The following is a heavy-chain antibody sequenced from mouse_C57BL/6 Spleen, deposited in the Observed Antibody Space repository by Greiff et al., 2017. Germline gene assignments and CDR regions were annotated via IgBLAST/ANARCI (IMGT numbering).Heavy chain of an antibody. CDR2: IDPSDSYT. CDR3: ARWAYYSNYDYFDY. D-gene: IGHD2-5*01. Sequence: QVQLQQPGAELVKPGASVKLSCKASGYTFTSYWMQWVKQRPGQGLEWIGEIDPSDSYTNYNQKFKGKATLTVDTSSSTAYMQLSSLTSADSAVYDCARWAYYSNYDYFDYWGQGTTLTVSS. CDR1: GYTFTSYW. J-gene: IGHJ2*01. V-gene: IGHV1-50*01.